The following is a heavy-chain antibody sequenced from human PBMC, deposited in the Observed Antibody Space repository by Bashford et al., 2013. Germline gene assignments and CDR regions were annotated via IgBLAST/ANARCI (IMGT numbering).Heavy chain of an antibody. D-gene: IGHD2-8*02. CDR3: ARVGDSTGRIGGFYYYGMDV. CDR2: IIPVFRTT. V-gene: IGHV1-69*13. Sequence: SVKVSCKASGGIFSSYAISWVRQAPGQGLEWMGGIIPVFRTTDYAQKFQGRVTITADESTNTAYLELSSLTSEDTAVYYCARVGDSTGRIGGFYYYGMDVWGQGTRVTVSS. CDR1: GGIFSSYA. J-gene: IGHJ6*02.